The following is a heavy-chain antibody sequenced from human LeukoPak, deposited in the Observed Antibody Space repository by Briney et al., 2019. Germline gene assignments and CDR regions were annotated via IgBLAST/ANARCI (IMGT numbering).Heavy chain of an antibody. CDR3: ARRRDDAFDI. CDR1: GYSFTSYW. CDR2: IYPGASDT. J-gene: IGHJ3*02. V-gene: IGHV5-51*01. Sequence: GGALEISCKGSGYSFTSYWIGWVRQVPGKGLESLRIIYPGASDTRYIPSFQGQVTISADKSIRTAYLQWSSLKASDTAMYYCARRRDDAFDIWGQGTMVTVSS.